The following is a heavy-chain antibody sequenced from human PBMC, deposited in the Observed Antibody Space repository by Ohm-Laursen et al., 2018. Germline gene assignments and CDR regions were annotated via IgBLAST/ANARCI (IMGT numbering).Heavy chain of an antibody. CDR1: GFTVSSNY. J-gene: IGHJ2*01. Sequence: SLRLSCTASGFTVSSNYMSWVRQAPGKGLECVSVIYSGGSTSYADSVKGRFTISRDTSKNTLYLQMNSLRAEDTAVYYCAGTTYYDILTGYLRSYWYFDLWGRGTLVTVSS. CDR3: AGTTYYDILTGYLRSYWYFDL. D-gene: IGHD3-9*01. CDR2: IYSGGST. V-gene: IGHV3-53*01.